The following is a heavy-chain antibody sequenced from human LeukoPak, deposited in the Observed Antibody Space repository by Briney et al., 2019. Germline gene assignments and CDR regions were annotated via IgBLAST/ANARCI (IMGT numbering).Heavy chain of an antibody. J-gene: IGHJ3*02. CDR1: GGSISSYY. V-gene: IGHV4-59*01. Sequence: SETLSLTCTVSGGSISSYYWSWIRQPPGKGLEWIGYIYYSGSTNHNPSLKSRVTISVDTSKNQFSLKLSSVTAADTAVYYCARAFSQQLWAFDIWGQGTMVTVSS. D-gene: IGHD6-13*01. CDR2: IYYSGST. CDR3: ARAFSQQLWAFDI.